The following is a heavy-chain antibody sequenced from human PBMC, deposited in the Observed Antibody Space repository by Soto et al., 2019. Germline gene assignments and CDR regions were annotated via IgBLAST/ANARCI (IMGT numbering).Heavy chain of an antibody. Sequence: ASVKVSCKASGGTFSSYAIGWVREAPGHGLEWMGGLIPICGRANYAQKFQGRVTITADESTSTADMELSSLRSEDTAVYYCARGYSSSWYADYWGQGTLVT. V-gene: IGHV1-69*13. CDR2: LIPICGRA. J-gene: IGHJ4*02. CDR1: GGTFSSYA. CDR3: ARGYSSSWYADY. D-gene: IGHD6-13*01.